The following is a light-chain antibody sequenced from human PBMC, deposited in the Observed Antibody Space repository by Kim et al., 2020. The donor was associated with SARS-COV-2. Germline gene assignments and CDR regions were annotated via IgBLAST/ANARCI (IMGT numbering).Light chain of an antibody. CDR2: DVS. V-gene: IGLV2-14*01. CDR1: SSDVGVYNY. J-gene: IGLJ1*01. Sequence: QSALTQPDSVSGSPGQSITISCTGTSSDVGVYNYVSWYQQHPGKAPKLMIYDVSKRPSGVSNRFSGSKSGNTASLTISGLQAEDEADYYCNSYTSSRNYVFGNGTKVTVL. CDR3: NSYTSSRNYV.